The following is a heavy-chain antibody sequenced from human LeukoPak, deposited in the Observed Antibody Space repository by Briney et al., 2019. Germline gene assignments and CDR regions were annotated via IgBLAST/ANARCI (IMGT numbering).Heavy chain of an antibody. Sequence: SETLSLTCTVSGGSISSYYWSWIRQPAGKGLEWIGRIYTSGSTNYNPSLKSRVTMSVDTSKNQFSLKLSSVTAADTAVYYCARDQGGFSGYYTASDCYMDVWGKGTTVTVSS. J-gene: IGHJ6*03. CDR2: IYTSGST. D-gene: IGHD3-3*01. CDR1: GGSISSYY. V-gene: IGHV4-4*07. CDR3: ARDQGGFSGYYTASDCYMDV.